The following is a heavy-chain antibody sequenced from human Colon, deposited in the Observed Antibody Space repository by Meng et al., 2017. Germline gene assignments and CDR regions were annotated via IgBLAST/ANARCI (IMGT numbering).Heavy chain of an antibody. CDR1: GFAFSDAW. V-gene: IGHV3-15*01. CDR3: TTTYGTGP. J-gene: IGHJ5*02. D-gene: IGHD1-1*01. CDR2: VRSKPAGGIY. Sequence: GESLKISCEASGFAFSDAWMNWVRQAPGKGLEWVGRVRSKPAGGIYEYAAPVKGRFIISRDDSKNTMFLQMNSLKSQDTAVYFCTTTYGTGPWGQGTLVTVSS.